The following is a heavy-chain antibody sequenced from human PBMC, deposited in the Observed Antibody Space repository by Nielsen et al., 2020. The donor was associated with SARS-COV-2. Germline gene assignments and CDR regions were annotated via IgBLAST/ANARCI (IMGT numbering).Heavy chain of an antibody. CDR1: GFVVSDTN. Sequence: ESLKISCVASGFVVSDTNMNWIRQAPGKGLEWIAYNYNSAKTMYNSSLKSRVTMSVDTSKNQLSLRLTSVTAADTAVYYCARGRAPLRYWGQGILVTVSS. CDR2: NYNSAKT. J-gene: IGHJ4*02. D-gene: IGHD2-15*01. V-gene: IGHV4-59*02. CDR3: ARGRAPLRY.